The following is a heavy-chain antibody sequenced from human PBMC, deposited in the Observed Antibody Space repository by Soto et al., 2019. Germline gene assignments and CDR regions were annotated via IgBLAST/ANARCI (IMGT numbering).Heavy chain of an antibody. J-gene: IGHJ3*02. V-gene: IGHV5-51*01. CDR3: ARRPGISGASDPFDI. CDR2: IYPGDSDT. Sequence: PGESLKISCKGSGYSFAGYWIGWVRQMPGKGLDWMGVIYPGDSDTRYSPAFQGQVSISADKSIDTAYVQWSSLEASDTAMYYCARRPGISGASDPFDIWGKGTMVTVSS. D-gene: IGHD1-20*01. CDR1: GYSFAGYW.